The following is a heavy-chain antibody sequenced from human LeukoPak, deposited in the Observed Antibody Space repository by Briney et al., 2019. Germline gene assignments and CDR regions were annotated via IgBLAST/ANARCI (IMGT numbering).Heavy chain of an antibody. V-gene: IGHV4-39*07. Sequence: SETLSLTCTVSGGSIRSSYYYWGWIRQPPGKGLEWIGSIYDSGSTYYNPSLKSRVTISVDTSKNQFSLKLSSVTAADTAVYYCASDSSGYYHYFDYWGQGTLVTVSS. J-gene: IGHJ4*02. D-gene: IGHD3-22*01. CDR3: ASDSSGYYHYFDY. CDR1: GGSIRSSYYY. CDR2: IYDSGST.